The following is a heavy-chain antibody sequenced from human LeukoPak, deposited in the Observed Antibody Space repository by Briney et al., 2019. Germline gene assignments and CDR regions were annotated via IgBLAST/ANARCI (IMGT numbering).Heavy chain of an antibody. J-gene: IGHJ4*02. V-gene: IGHV3-23*01. Sequence: GGSLRLSCAASGFTFSSYAMSWVRQAPGKGLEWVSAIRGSGGSTYYADSWKGRFTISRDNSKNTLYLQMNSLRAEDTAVYYCAKSLIKSVGYWGQGTLVTVSS. CDR2: IRGSGGST. CDR3: AKSLIKSVGY. CDR1: GFTFSSYA. D-gene: IGHD3-16*01.